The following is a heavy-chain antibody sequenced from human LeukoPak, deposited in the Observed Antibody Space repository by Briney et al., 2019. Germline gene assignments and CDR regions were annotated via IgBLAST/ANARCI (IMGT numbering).Heavy chain of an antibody. CDR2: ISSSSSYI. Sequence: GGSLRISCAASGFTFSSYSMNWVRQAPGKGLEWVSSISSSSSYIYYADSVKGRFTISRDNAKNSLYLQMNSLRAEDTAVYYCARGHIVVVTAHFDYWGQGTLVTVSS. CDR1: GFTFSSYS. D-gene: IGHD2-21*02. J-gene: IGHJ4*02. CDR3: ARGHIVVVTAHFDY. V-gene: IGHV3-21*01.